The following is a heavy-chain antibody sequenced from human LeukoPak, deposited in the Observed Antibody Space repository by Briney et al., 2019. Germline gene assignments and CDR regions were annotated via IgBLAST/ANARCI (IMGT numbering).Heavy chain of an antibody. D-gene: IGHD2-8*01. CDR1: GYSISSGYY. Sequence: PSETLSLTCTVSGYSISSGYYWGWIRQPPGKGLEWIGSIYHSGSTYYNPSLKSRVTISVDTSKNQFSLKLSSVTAADTAVYYCARAASFLPVSPVSLLMVYDYWGQGTLVTVSS. CDR2: IYHSGST. V-gene: IGHV4-38-2*02. CDR3: ARAASFLPVSPVSLLMVYDY. J-gene: IGHJ4*02.